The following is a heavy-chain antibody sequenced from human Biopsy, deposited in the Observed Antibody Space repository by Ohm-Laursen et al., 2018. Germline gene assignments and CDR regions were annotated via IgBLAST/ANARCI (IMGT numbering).Heavy chain of an antibody. CDR1: GGPFSGYF. J-gene: IGHJ4*02. D-gene: IGHD3-10*01. Sequence: SDTLSLTCAVSGGPFSGYFWTWIRQAPGKGLEWIGEIDNTGGTNYNPSLKSRVNISQDRSKNQFSLRLDSVTVADTAVYYCARSVDITVVRGYYFDFWGQGTLVSVSS. V-gene: IGHV4-34*01. CDR2: IDNTGGT. CDR3: ARSVDITVVRGYYFDF.